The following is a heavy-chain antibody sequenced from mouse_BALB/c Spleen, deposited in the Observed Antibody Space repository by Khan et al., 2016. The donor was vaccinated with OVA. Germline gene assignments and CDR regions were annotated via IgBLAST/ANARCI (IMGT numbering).Heavy chain of an antibody. V-gene: IGHV1-87*01. CDR1: GYTFTSYW. Sequence: QVQLKESGTELARPGASVKLSCKASGYTFTSYWMQWVKQRPGQGLEWIGAIYPGDGNSRYTQKFKGKATLTADKSYSTAYMQLSSLASEDSAVYYCARGGITTGYFDYWGQGTTLTVSS. CDR3: ARGGITTGYFDY. CDR2: IYPGDGNS. J-gene: IGHJ2*01. D-gene: IGHD1-1*01.